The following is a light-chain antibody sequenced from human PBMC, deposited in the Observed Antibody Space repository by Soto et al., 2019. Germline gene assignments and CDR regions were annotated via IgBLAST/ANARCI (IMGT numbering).Light chain of an antibody. CDR3: LQDYSYPWT. Sequence: AIQMTQSPSSLSASLGDRVTITCRASQGIRNDLGWYQQKPGKAPRLLIYAASSLQSGVPSKFSGSGSGTDFTLTISSLQPEDFAIYYCLQDYSYPWTFGQGIKVEI. J-gene: IGKJ1*01. CDR1: QGIRND. V-gene: IGKV1-6*01. CDR2: AAS.